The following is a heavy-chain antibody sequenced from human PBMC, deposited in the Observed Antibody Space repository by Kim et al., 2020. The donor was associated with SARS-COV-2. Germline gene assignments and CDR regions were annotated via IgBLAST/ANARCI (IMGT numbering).Heavy chain of an antibody. Sequence: GGSLRLSCAASGFTFSSYWMSWVRQAPGKGLEWVANIKQDGSEKYYVDSVKGRFTISRDNAKNSLYLQMNSLRAEDTAVYYCARGGVPADRDSYGYWGQGTLVTVSS. CDR1: GFTFSSYW. J-gene: IGHJ4*02. V-gene: IGHV3-7*03. CDR2: IKQDGSEK. CDR3: ARGGVPADRDSYGY. D-gene: IGHD5-18*01.